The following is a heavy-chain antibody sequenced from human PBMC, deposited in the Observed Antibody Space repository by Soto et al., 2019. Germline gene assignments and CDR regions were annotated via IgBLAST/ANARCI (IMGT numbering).Heavy chain of an antibody. Sequence: GGSLRLSCVASGFTFSDYYMSWIRQAPGKGLEWLSYISSSGSTIFYADSVKGRFTISRDNAKNSLYLQMNSLRAEDTAVYYCATWNYYGSGRPSEYWGQGNLVTVSS. V-gene: IGHV3-11*01. D-gene: IGHD3-10*01. CDR2: ISSSGSTI. CDR1: GFTFSDYY. CDR3: ATWNYYGSGRPSEY. J-gene: IGHJ4*02.